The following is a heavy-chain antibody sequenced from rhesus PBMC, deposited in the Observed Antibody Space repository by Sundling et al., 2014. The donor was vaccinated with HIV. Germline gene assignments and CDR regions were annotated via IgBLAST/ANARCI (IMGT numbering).Heavy chain of an antibody. CDR1: GYTFTDYY. CDR3: ATDLFGGSPFYGLDS. Sequence: EVQLVQSGAEVKKPGASVKISCKASGYTFTDYYLHWVRQAPGKGLEWIGHVDPEDGEADYAQKFQDRVTITADTSTDTAYMELSSLRSEDTAVYYCATDLFGGSPFYGLDSWGRRVGRHRLL. J-gene: IGHJ6*01. V-gene: IGHV1-111*02. D-gene: IGHD6-25*01. CDR2: VDPEDGEA.